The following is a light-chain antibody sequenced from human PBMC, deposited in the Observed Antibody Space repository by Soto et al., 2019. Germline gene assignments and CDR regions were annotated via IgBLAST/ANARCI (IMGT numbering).Light chain of an antibody. Sequence: PGERVTLSCRASQSVSSSYLTWCHQKPGQAPRLLIYGACTRATSIPARFSGSGSGTDFTLTISSLQPEDLAVYYCQQDYNVPVTFGQGTKLEIK. CDR2: GAC. CDR3: QQDYNVPVT. CDR1: QSVSSSY. J-gene: IGKJ2*01. V-gene: IGKV3D-7*01.